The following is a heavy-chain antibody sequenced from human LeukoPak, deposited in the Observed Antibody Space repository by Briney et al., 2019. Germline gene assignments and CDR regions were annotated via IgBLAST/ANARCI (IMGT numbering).Heavy chain of an antibody. CDR1: GGTFSSYA. V-gene: IGHV1-69*05. D-gene: IGHD3-3*01. Sequence: SVKVSCKASGGTFSSYAISWVRQAPGQGLAWMGRIIPIFGKANYAQKFQGRVTITTDESTSTAYMVLSSLRSEDTAVYYCAREPPTGHYDSWSGPAYYFDYWGEGTLVTLSS. J-gene: IGHJ4*02. CDR2: IIPIFGKA. CDR3: AREPPTGHYDSWSGPAYYFDY.